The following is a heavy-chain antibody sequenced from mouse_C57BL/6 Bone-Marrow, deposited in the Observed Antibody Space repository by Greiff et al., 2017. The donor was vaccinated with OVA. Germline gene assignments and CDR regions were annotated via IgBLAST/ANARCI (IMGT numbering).Heavy chain of an antibody. Sequence: QVQLQQSGAELARPGASVKLSCKASGYTFTSYGISWVKQRTGQGLEWIGEIYPRSGNTYYNEKFKGKATLTADKSSSTAYMELRSLTSEDSAVYFCARHPAYSYGSSPWFAYWGQGTLVTVSA. V-gene: IGHV1-81*01. CDR1: GYTFTSYG. D-gene: IGHD1-1*01. J-gene: IGHJ3*01. CDR2: IYPRSGNT. CDR3: ARHPAYSYGSSPWFAY.